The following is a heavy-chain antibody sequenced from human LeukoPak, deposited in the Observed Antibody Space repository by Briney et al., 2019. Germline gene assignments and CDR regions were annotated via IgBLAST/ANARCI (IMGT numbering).Heavy chain of an antibody. CDR1: GGSISSYY. V-gene: IGHV4-59*12. CDR2: IYYSGST. CDR3: ARIGIAVGNYFDY. J-gene: IGHJ4*02. D-gene: IGHD6-19*01. Sequence: SETLSLTCTVSGGSISSYYWSWIRQPPGKGLEWIGYIYYSGSTNYNPSLKSRVTISVDTSKNQFSLQLNSVTPEDTAVYYCARIGIAVGNYFDYWGQGTLVTVSS.